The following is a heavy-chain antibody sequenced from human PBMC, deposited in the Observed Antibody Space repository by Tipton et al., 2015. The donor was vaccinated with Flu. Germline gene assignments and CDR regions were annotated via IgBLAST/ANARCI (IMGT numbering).Heavy chain of an antibody. CDR2: ISSSSSYI. V-gene: IGHV3-21*01. CDR3: ARDMGHYDFWSGYYAIDY. CDR1: GFTFSSYS. J-gene: IGHJ4*02. Sequence: LRLSCAASGFTFSSYSMNWVRQAPGKGLEWVSSISSSSSYIYYADSVKGRFTISRDNAKNSLYLQMNSLRAEDTAVYYCARDMGHYDFWSGYYAIDYWGQGTLVTVSS. D-gene: IGHD3-3*01.